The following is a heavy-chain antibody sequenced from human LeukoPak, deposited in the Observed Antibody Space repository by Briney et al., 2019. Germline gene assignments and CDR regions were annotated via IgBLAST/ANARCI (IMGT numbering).Heavy chain of an antibody. Sequence: PGGSLRLYCAASGFTFSSYWMHWVRQDPGKGLVWVSVINNDGSSTKYADSVKGRFTISRDNAKNTLYLQANSLRADDTAVYYCARGQGHGFDIWGQGTMVTVSS. V-gene: IGHV3-74*01. CDR1: GFTFSSYW. J-gene: IGHJ3*02. CDR2: INNDGSST. CDR3: ARGQGHGFDI.